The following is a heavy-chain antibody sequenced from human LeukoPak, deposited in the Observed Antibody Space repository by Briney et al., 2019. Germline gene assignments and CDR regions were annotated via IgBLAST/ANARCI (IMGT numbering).Heavy chain of an antibody. J-gene: IGHJ6*03. D-gene: IGHD5-18*01. V-gene: IGHV3-11*04. CDR3: ARVQRGYSYNPLGYYYYYMDV. CDR2: ISSSGNTI. Sequence: GGSLRLSCAASGFTFSDYYMSWIRQAPGKRLEWVSYISSSGNTIYYADSVKGRFTISRDNAKNSLYLQMNSLRAEDTAVYYCARVQRGYSYNPLGYYYYYMDVWGKGTTVTVSS. CDR1: GFTFSDYY.